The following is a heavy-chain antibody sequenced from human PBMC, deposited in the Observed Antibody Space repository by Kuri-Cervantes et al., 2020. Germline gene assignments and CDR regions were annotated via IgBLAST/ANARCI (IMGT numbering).Heavy chain of an antibody. CDR3: ARPGSNTPLPYMDV. J-gene: IGHJ6*03. CDR2: ISSSGSYI. D-gene: IGHD1-14*01. CDR1: GFTFSSYT. Sequence: GESLKISCVASGFTFSSYTMNWVRQAPGKGLEWVSSISSSGSYIFYADSVKGRFTISRDNARNSLYLQMNSLRAEDTAVYYCARPGSNTPLPYMDVWGKGTTVTVSS. V-gene: IGHV3-21*03.